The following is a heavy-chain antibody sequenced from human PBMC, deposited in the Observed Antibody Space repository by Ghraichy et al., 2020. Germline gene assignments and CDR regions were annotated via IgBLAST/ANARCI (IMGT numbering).Heavy chain of an antibody. Sequence: SQTLSLTCTVSGDSITSSNYYWGWIRQPPGKGLEWIGNIYYSGSTYYNPSLKSRVTTSVDTSKNQFSLKLSSVTAADTAVYYCARLLQWFNNYFDPWGQGTLVTVSS. CDR3: ARLLQWFNNYFDP. CDR1: GDSITSSNYY. V-gene: IGHV4-39*01. CDR2: IYYSGST. D-gene: IGHD3-3*01. J-gene: IGHJ5*02.